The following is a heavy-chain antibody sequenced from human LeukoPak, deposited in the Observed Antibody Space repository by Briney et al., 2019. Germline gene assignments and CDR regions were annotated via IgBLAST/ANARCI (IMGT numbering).Heavy chain of an antibody. CDR3: ARDGGSYYD. D-gene: IGHD1-26*01. CDR2: IKQDGSEK. Sequence: GGSLRLSCAASGFTVSSNYMSWVRQAPGKGLEWVANIKQDGSEKYYVDSVKGRFTISRDNAKNSLYLQVNSLRAEDTAVYYCARDGGSYYDWGQGTLVTVSS. CDR1: GFTVSSNY. J-gene: IGHJ4*02. V-gene: IGHV3-7*01.